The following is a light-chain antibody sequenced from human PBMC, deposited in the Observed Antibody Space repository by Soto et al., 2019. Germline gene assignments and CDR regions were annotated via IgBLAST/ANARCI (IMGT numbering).Light chain of an antibody. CDR2: DVN. V-gene: IGLV2-14*01. CDR3: SSFTISRNTVI. J-gene: IGLJ2*01. Sequence: QSALTQPASVSGSPGQSITISCTGTNSDVDGYNYVSWYQYHPGKAPKLMIYDVNNRPSGVSNRFSGSKSGNTASLTISGLQAEDEADYYCSSFTISRNTVIFGGGTKLTVL. CDR1: NSDVDGYNY.